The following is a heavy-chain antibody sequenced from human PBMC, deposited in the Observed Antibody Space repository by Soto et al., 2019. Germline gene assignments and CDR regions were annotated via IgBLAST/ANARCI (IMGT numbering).Heavy chain of an antibody. CDR1: GYSISSGYY. CDR2: IYHGGST. D-gene: IGHD3-3*01. V-gene: IGHV4-38-2*01. Sequence: PSETLSLTCAVSGYSISSGYYWGWLRQPPGKGLEWIGSIYHGGSTYYNPSLKSRVTISIDTSKNQFSLKLSSVTAADTAVYYCARAQTIFGIITVFDYWGQGTLVTVSS. CDR3: ARAQTIFGIITVFDY. J-gene: IGHJ4*02.